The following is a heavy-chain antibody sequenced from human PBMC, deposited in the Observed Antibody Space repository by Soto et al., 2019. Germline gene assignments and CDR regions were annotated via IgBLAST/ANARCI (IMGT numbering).Heavy chain of an antibody. Sequence: GGSLRLSCAASGFTFSSYWMSWVRQAPGKGLEWVANIKQDGSEKYYVDSVKGRFTISRDNAKNSLYLQMNSLRAEDTAVYYCARDLRSSNVVVVAAIGYWGQGTLVTVSS. CDR2: IKQDGSEK. CDR3: ARDLRSSNVVVVAAIGY. J-gene: IGHJ4*02. V-gene: IGHV3-7*01. CDR1: GFTFSSYW. D-gene: IGHD2-15*01.